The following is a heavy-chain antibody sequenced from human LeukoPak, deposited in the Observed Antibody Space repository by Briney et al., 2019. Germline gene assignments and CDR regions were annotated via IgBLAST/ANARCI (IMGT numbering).Heavy chain of an antibody. CDR2: ISYDGSNK. J-gene: IGHJ4*02. D-gene: IGHD4-17*01. Sequence: PGGSLRLSCAASGFTFSSYAMHWVRQAPGKGLEWVAVISYDGSNKYYADSVKGRFTISRDNSKNTLYLQMNSLRAEDTAVYYSSYSGSGDYYFDYWGQGTLVTVSS. V-gene: IGHV3-30-3*01. CDR1: GFTFSSYA. CDR3: SYSGSGDYYFDY.